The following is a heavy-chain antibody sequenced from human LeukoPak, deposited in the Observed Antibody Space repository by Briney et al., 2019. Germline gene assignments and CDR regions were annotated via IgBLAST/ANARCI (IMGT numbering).Heavy chain of an antibody. V-gene: IGHV3-7*01. CDR1: GFIFSNYG. J-gene: IGHJ6*02. D-gene: IGHD2-15*01. CDR3: GRDLTTLEHPGYYYGMDV. Sequence: GGSLRLSLSASGFIFSNYGMTWFRRAPGKGLNWVANIKQDGSETDYVDSVKGRFTISRDNAKKSLYLQMNSLRAEDTAVYYCGRDLTTLEHPGYYYGMDVWGQGTTVTVSS. CDR2: IKQDGSET.